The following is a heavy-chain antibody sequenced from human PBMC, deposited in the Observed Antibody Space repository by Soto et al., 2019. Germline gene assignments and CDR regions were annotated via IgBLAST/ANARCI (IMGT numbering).Heavy chain of an antibody. Sequence: GGSLRLSCAASGFTFSSYAMSWVRQAPGKGLEWVSAISGSGGSTYYADSVKGRFTISRDNSKNTLYLQMNSLRAEDTAVYYCAKGGATIFGVVMRGHAFDIWGQGTMVTVSS. V-gene: IGHV3-23*01. CDR1: GFTFSSYA. CDR2: ISGSGGST. J-gene: IGHJ3*02. D-gene: IGHD3-3*01. CDR3: AKGGATIFGVVMRGHAFDI.